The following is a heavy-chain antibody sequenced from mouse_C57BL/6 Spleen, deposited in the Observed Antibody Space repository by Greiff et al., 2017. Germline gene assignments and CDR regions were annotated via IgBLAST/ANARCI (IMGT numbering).Heavy chain of an antibody. Sequence: QVQLQQSGAELMKPGASVKFSCKATGYTFTGYWIDWVKQRPGHGLEWIGEILPGSGSTKYKEKFKGKATVTADTSSNTAYMQLSSLTSEDSAIYYCARGVTTVVDAMDDWGQGTSVTV. V-gene: IGHV1-9*01. J-gene: IGHJ4*01. CDR2: ILPGSGST. D-gene: IGHD1-1*01. CDR3: ARGVTTVVDAMDD. CDR1: GYTFTGYW.